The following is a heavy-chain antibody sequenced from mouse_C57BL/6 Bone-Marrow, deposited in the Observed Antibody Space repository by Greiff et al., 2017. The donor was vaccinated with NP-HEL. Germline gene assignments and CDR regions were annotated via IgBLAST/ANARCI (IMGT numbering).Heavy chain of an antibody. D-gene: IGHD2-3*01. J-gene: IGHJ4*01. V-gene: IGHV1-82*01. CDR1: GYAFSSSW. CDR3: AYDGYYGGAMDY. CDR2: LYPGDGDT. Sequence: VQLQQSGPELVKPGASVKISCKASGYAFSSSWMNWVKQRPGKGLEWIGRLYPGDGDTNYNGKFKGKATLTADKSSSTAYMQLSSLTSEDSAVYYCAYDGYYGGAMDYWGQGTSVTVSS.